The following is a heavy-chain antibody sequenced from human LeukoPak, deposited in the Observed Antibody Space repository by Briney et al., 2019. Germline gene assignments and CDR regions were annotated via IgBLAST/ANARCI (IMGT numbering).Heavy chain of an antibody. CDR2: ISSSNDYR. Sequence: GGSLRLSCAASGFTFSTSTMNWVRQAPGKGLEWVSSISSSNDYRYYADSVKGRFTISRDNAKNSLYLQMNSLRAEDTAVYYCVRIPSSAGFPNWFDPWGQGTLVTVSS. D-gene: IGHD5-24*01. CDR1: GFTFSTST. J-gene: IGHJ5*02. CDR3: VRIPSSAGFPNWFDP. V-gene: IGHV3-21*01.